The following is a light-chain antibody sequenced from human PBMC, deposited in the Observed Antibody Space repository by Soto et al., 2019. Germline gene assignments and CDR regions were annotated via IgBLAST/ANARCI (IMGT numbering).Light chain of an antibody. CDR2: GAS. CDR3: HQGHNWPLT. J-gene: IGKJ2*01. CDR1: QSISSE. Sequence: EIVMTQSPATLSVSPRERATLSCRASQSISSELAWYQQRPGQPPRLLIYGASTRATGVPDRFTGSGSGSDFTLTISGLQSEDFAVYYCHQGHNWPLTFGQGTRLEI. V-gene: IGKV3-15*01.